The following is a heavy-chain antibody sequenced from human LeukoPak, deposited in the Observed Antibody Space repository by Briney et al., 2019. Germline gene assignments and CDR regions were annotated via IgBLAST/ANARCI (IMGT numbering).Heavy chain of an antibody. CDR1: GGSISSYY. J-gene: IGHJ5*02. Sequence: SETLSLTCTVSGGSISSYYWSWIRQPAGAAMEWIVRIYTSGTITYNPSLKSRVTMSVDTSKNQFSLKLSSVTAADTAVYYCARDSGTTGEVKFDPWGQGTLVTVSS. V-gene: IGHV4-4*07. CDR2: IYTSGTI. CDR3: ARDSGTTGEVKFDP. D-gene: IGHD3-10*01.